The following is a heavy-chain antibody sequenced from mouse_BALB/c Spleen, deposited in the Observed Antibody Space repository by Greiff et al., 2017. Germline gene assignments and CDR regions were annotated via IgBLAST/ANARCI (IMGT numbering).Heavy chain of an antibody. CDR3: ARWGPNWSWFAY. CDR2: IDPANGNT. V-gene: IGHV14-3*02. CDR1: GFNIKDTY. D-gene: IGHD4-1*02. J-gene: IGHJ3*01. Sequence: EVQLQQSGAELVKPGASVKLSCTASGFNIKDTYMHWVKQRPEQGLEWIGRIDPANGNTKYDPKFQGKATITADTSSNTAYLQLSSLTSEDTAVYYCARWGPNWSWFAYWGQGTLVTVSA.